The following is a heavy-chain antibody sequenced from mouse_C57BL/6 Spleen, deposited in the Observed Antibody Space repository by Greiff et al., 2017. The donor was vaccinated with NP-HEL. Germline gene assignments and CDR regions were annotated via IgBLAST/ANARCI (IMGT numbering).Heavy chain of an antibody. V-gene: IGHV5-9-1*02. CDR1: GFTFSSYA. J-gene: IGHJ3*01. CDR2: ISSGGDYI. Sequence: EVKLVESGEGLVKPGGSLKLSCAASGFTFSSYAMSWVRQTPEKRLEWVAYISSGGDYIYYADTVKGRFTISRDNARNTLYLQMSSLKSEDTAMYYCTRALLDSSGYWFAYWGQGTLVTVSA. CDR3: TRALLDSSGYWFAY. D-gene: IGHD3-2*02.